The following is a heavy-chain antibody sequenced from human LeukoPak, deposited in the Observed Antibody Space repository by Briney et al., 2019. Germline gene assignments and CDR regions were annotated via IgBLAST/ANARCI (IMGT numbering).Heavy chain of an antibody. Sequence: GGSLRLSCAASGFTFSSYAMNWVRQAPGKGLEWVSSFGGNGGNTYYADSVKGRFTISRDNSKNTLYLQMNSLRAEDTAVYYCAKGYKKVGATGIDYWGQGTLVTVSS. CDR3: AKGYKKVGATGIDY. CDR1: GFTFSSYA. J-gene: IGHJ4*02. CDR2: FGGNGGNT. D-gene: IGHD1-26*01. V-gene: IGHV3-23*01.